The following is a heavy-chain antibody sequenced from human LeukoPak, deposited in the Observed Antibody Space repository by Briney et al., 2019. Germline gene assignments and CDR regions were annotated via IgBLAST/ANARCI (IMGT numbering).Heavy chain of an antibody. CDR1: GGSISSGGYY. Sequence: PSETLSLTCTVSGGSISSGGYYWSWIRQHPGKGLEWIGYIYYSGSTYYNPSLKSRVTISVDTSKNQFSLKLSSVTAADTAVYYCARTVTTGSFPEHLDYWGQGTLVTVSS. CDR2: IYYSGST. J-gene: IGHJ4*02. D-gene: IGHD4-11*01. V-gene: IGHV4-31*03. CDR3: ARTVTTGSFPEHLDY.